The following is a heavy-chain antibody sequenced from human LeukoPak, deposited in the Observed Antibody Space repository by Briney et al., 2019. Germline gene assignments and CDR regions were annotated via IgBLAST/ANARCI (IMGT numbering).Heavy chain of an antibody. V-gene: IGHV3-30*02. Sequence: GGSLRLSCAASGFTFSSYGMHWVRQAPGKGLEWVAFIRYDGSNKYYADSVKGRFTISRDNSKNTLYLQMNSLRAEDTAVYYCAKARHQLLYYYYYMDVWGKGTTVTVSS. CDR1: GFTFSSYG. CDR2: IRYDGSNK. J-gene: IGHJ6*03. D-gene: IGHD2-2*01. CDR3: AKARHQLLYYYYYMDV.